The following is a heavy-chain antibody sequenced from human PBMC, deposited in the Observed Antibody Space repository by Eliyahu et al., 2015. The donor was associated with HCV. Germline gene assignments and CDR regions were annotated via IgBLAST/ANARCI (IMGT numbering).Heavy chain of an antibody. CDR1: GFTFYNYG. Sequence: QVQLVESGGGVVQPGGSLRLSCAASGFTFYNYGMHWVRQAPGKGLEWVAVISYDGSKTYYADSVQGRFTISRDNSKNTLYLHMNRLKTEDTAIYYCAKPAVLLWFEEGRNYFVHWGLGTLVTASS. CDR3: AKPAVLLWFEEGRNYFVH. CDR2: ISYDGSKT. V-gene: IGHV3-30*18. J-gene: IGHJ4*02. D-gene: IGHD3-10*01.